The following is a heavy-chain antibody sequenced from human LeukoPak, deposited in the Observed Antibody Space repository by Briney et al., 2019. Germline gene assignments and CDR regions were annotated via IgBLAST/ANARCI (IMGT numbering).Heavy chain of an antibody. V-gene: IGHV1-18*01. D-gene: IGHD2-15*01. J-gene: IGHJ6*02. CDR3: AVVVVADPYYYYGMDV. Sequence: ASVKVSCKASGYTFTIYGISWVRQSPGQGLEWMGWISAYNGNTNYAQKLQGRVTMTTDTSTSTAYMELRSLRSDDTAVYYCAVVVVADPYYYYGMDVWGQGTTVTVSS. CDR1: GYTFTIYG. CDR2: ISAYNGNT.